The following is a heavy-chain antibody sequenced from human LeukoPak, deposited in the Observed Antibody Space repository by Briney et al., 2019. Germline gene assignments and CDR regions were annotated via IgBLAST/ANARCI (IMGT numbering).Heavy chain of an antibody. D-gene: IGHD2-15*01. Sequence: GASVKVSCKASGYTFTAYDMHWVRQAPGQGLEWMGWINPNSGGTNYAQKFQGRVTMTRDTSISTAYMELSRLRSDDTAVYYCARAERYCSGGSCSDYFDYWGQGTLVTVSS. J-gene: IGHJ4*02. CDR2: INPNSGGT. CDR3: ARAERYCSGGSCSDYFDY. CDR1: GYTFTAYD. V-gene: IGHV1-2*02.